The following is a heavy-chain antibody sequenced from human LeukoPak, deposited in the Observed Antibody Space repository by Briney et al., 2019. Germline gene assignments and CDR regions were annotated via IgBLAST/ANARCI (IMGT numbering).Heavy chain of an antibody. CDR1: GGSISNYY. Sequence: KASETLSLTCTVSGGSISNYYWSWIRQPPGKALEWIGYIYYTGTTKYNPSLKSRATISLGTSKNQFSLKLTSVTAADTALFFCARGYDIDVWGQGTTVTVSS. CDR3: ARGYDIDV. CDR2: IYYTGTT. J-gene: IGHJ6*02. V-gene: IGHV4-59*01.